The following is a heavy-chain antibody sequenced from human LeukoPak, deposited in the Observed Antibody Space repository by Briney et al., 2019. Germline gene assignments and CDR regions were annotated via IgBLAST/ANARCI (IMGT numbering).Heavy chain of an antibody. CDR1: GFTFSSYS. D-gene: IGHD2-2*01. CDR3: ARAGAPVGGVVPPSYYYYYMDV. J-gene: IGHJ6*03. V-gene: IGHV3-21*01. Sequence: PGGSLRLSCAASGFTFSSYSMYWVRQAPGKGLEWVSSISSSSSYIYYADSVKGRFTISRDNAKNSLYLQMNSLRAEDTAVYYCARAGAPVGGVVPPSYYYYYMDVWGKGTTVTVSS. CDR2: ISSSSSYI.